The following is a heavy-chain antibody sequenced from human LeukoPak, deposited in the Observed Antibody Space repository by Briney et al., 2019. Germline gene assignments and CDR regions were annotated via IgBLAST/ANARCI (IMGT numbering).Heavy chain of an antibody. V-gene: IGHV3-23*01. CDR1: GFTFSSYA. Sequence: GGSLRLSCAASGFTFSSYAMSWVRQAPGKGLEWVSAISGSGGSTYCADSVKGRFTISRDNSKNTLYLQMNSLRAEDTAVYYCAKDYGDYGSFDYWGQGTLVTVSS. CDR2: ISGSGGST. D-gene: IGHD4-17*01. CDR3: AKDYGDYGSFDY. J-gene: IGHJ4*02.